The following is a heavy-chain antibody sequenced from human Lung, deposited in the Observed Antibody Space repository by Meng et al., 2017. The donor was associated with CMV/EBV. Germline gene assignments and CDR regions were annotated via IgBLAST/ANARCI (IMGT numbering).Heavy chain of an antibody. Sequence: SSNWWTGVRQVAGKGLEWIGEIYHSGSTNYNPSLKSRVTISVDKFKKQFSLKMGSVTAADTAVYYCARIERRRILKYCGSDCSTTDYWGQGTLVTVSS. CDR1: SSNW. CDR2: IYHSGST. V-gene: IGHV4-4*02. CDR3: ARIERRRILKYCGSDCSTTDY. J-gene: IGHJ4*02. D-gene: IGHD2-21*02.